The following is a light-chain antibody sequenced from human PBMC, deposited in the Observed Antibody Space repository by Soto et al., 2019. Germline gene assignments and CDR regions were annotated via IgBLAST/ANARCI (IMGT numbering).Light chain of an antibody. CDR3: AAWGDSLNGPV. CDR1: SSNIGSNT. CDR2: SNN. V-gene: IGLV1-44*01. Sequence: QSVLTQPPSASGTPGQRVTISCSGSSSNIGSNTVNWYQQLPGTAPKLLIYSNNQRPSGVPDRFSGCKSGTSASLAISGLQSEDEADYYCAAWGDSLNGPVFGGGTQLTVL. J-gene: IGLJ2*01.